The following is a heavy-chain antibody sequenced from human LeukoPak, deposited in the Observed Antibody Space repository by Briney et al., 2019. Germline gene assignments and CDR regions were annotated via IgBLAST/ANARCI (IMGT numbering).Heavy chain of an antibody. CDR3: ARRVGGTTPFDY. J-gene: IGHJ4*02. CDR2: IYYSGST. Sequence: SENLSLTCTVSVGSISSYYWSWIPQPPGKGLEWLGYIYYSGSTNYSPSLESRVTISVDTSKDQFSLKLSSVTAADTAVYYCARRVGGTTPFDYWGQGTLVTVSS. CDR1: VGSISSYY. D-gene: IGHD1-26*01. V-gene: IGHV4-59*01.